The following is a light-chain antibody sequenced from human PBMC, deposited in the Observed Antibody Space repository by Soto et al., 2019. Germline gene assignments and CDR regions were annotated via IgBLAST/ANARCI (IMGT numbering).Light chain of an antibody. Sequence: QSVLTQPASVSGSLGQSITISCTGTSSDVGGYTYVSWYQQHPGKAPKLMIFDVSNRPSGVSTRFSGSKSGNTASLTISGLQAEDEADYFCGSYTSSNTYVFGTGTKLTVL. CDR2: DVS. CDR3: GSYTSSNTYV. J-gene: IGLJ1*01. CDR1: SSDVGGYTY. V-gene: IGLV2-14*03.